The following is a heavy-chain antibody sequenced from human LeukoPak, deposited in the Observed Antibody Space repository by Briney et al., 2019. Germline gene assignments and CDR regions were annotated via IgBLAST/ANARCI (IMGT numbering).Heavy chain of an antibody. V-gene: IGHV3-23*01. CDR2: ISGSGGST. J-gene: IGHJ4*02. D-gene: IGHD2-2*01. CDR1: GFSFSDYY. Sequence: GGSLRLSCAASGFSFSDYYMGWVRQAPGKGLEWVSAISGSGGSTYYADSVKGRFTISRDNSKNTLYLQMNSLRAEDTAVYYCAKGDIVVVPAATYFDYWGQGTLVTVSS. CDR3: AKGDIVVVPAATYFDY.